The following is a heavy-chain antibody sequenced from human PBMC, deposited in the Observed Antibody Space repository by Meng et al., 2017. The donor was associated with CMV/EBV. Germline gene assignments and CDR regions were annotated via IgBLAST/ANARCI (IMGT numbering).Heavy chain of an antibody. D-gene: IGHD2-2*02. V-gene: IGHV1-69*05. Sequence: SVKVSCKASGGTFSSYAISWVRQAPGQGLEWMGGIIPIFGTANYAQKFQGRVTITTDESTSTAYMELSSLRSEDTAVYYCARSIPGEAIPGQETGWFDPRGQGTLVTVSS. CDR3: ARSIPGEAIPGQETGWFDP. J-gene: IGHJ5*02. CDR1: GGTFSSYA. CDR2: IIPIFGTA.